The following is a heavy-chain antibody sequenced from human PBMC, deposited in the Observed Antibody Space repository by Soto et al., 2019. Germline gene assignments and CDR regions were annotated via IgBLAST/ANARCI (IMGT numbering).Heavy chain of an antibody. CDR2: IWYDGSNK. Sequence: PGGSLRLSCAASGFTFSSYGMHWVRQAPGKGLEWVAVIWYDGSNKYYADSVKGRFTISRDNSKNTLYLQMNSLRAEDTAVYYCARALPYSSSWKSGFGFYYYGMDVWGQGTTVTVSS. D-gene: IGHD6-13*01. CDR1: GFTFSSYG. CDR3: ARALPYSSSWKSGFGFYYYGMDV. V-gene: IGHV3-33*01. J-gene: IGHJ6*02.